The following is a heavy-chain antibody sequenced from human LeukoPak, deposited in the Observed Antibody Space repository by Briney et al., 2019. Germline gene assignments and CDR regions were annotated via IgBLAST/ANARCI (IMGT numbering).Heavy chain of an antibody. CDR3: AGGGFLVATIHNFDY. V-gene: IGHV1-69*13. J-gene: IGHJ4*02. Sequence: GASVKVSCKASGGTFSSYAISWVQQAPGQGLEWMGGIIPIFGTANYAQKFQDRVTITADESTSTAYMELSSLRSEDTAVYYCAGGGFLVATIHNFDYWGQGTLVTVSS. CDR2: IIPIFGTA. CDR1: GGTFSSYA. D-gene: IGHD5-12*01.